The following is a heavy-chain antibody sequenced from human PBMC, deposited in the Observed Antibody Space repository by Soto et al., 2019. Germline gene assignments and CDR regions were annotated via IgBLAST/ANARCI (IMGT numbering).Heavy chain of an antibody. J-gene: IGHJ4*02. CDR3: AKDDAPAATSTFDH. D-gene: IGHD2-2*01. Sequence: PGGSLRLSCTASEFSFSNYAVTWVRQAPGKGLEWVSSIGADINYIYYADSVKGRFTISRDKSKNTVSLQINSLRVEDTAVYYCAKDDAPAATSTFDHWGQGALVTVSS. CDR1: EFSFSNYA. CDR2: IGADINYI. V-gene: IGHV3-23*01.